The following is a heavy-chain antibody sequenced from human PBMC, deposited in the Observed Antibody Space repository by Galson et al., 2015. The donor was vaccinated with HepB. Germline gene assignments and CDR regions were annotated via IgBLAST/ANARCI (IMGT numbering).Heavy chain of an antibody. Sequence: SVKVSCKASGYTFTGYYMHWVRQAPGQGLEWMGWINPNSGGTNYAQKFQGRVTMTRDTSISTAYMELRRLRSDDTAVYYCARTPEFTVTTPRPDHHWYFDLWGRGTLVTVSS. CDR3: ARTPEFTVTTPRPDHHWYFDL. CDR1: GYTFTGYY. J-gene: IGHJ2*01. V-gene: IGHV1-2*02. CDR2: INPNSGGT. D-gene: IGHD4-17*01.